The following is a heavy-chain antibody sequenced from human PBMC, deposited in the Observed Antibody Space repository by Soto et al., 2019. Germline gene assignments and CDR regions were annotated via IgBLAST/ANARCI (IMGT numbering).Heavy chain of an antibody. CDR2: ISWDGGST. D-gene: IGHD6-19*01. Sequence: EVQLVESGGVVVQPGGSLRLSCAASGFTFDDDTMHWVRQAPGKGLEWVSLISWDGGSTYYADSVKGRFTISRDNSKNSLYLQMNSLRTEDTALYYCAKDIVGSSGWPTYTTAFDYWGQGTLVTVSS. CDR3: AKDIVGSSGWPTYTTAFDY. J-gene: IGHJ4*02. V-gene: IGHV3-43*01. CDR1: GFTFDDDT.